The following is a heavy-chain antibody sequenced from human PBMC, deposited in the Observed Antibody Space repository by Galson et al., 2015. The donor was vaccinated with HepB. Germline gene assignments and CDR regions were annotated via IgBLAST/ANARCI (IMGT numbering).Heavy chain of an antibody. Sequence: SVKVSCKASGYTFTGYYMHWVRQAPGQGLEWIGWINPNSGGTNYAQKFQGWVTMTRDTSISTAYMELSRLRSDDTAVYYCARDAFPTRDFLPTQYNWFDPWGQGTLVTVSS. J-gene: IGHJ5*02. CDR2: INPNSGGT. CDR1: GYTFTGYY. CDR3: ARDAFPTRDFLPTQYNWFDP. V-gene: IGHV1-2*04. D-gene: IGHD3-3*01.